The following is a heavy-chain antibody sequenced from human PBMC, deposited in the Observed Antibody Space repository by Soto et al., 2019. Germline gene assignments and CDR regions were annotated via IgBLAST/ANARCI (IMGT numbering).Heavy chain of an antibody. V-gene: IGHV3-30-3*01. CDR1: GFTFSSYA. CDR3: ARSPSFFGVVPKNYGMDV. J-gene: IGHJ6*02. Sequence: GGSLRLSCAASGFTFSSYAMHWVRQAPGKGLEWVAVISYDGSNKYYADSVKGRFTISRDNSKNTLYLQMNSLRAEDTAVYYCARSPSFFGVVPKNYGMDVWGQGTTVTVSS. CDR2: ISYDGSNK. D-gene: IGHD3-3*02.